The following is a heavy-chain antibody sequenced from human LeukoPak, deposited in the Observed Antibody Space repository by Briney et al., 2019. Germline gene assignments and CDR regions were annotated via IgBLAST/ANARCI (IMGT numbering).Heavy chain of an antibody. CDR3: AREFKGSWYDWEFDY. D-gene: IGHD6-13*01. J-gene: IGHJ4*02. V-gene: IGHV1-2*04. CDR1: GYTFTGYY. Sequence: GASVKVSCKASGYTFTGYYMHWVRQAPGQGLEWMGWINPNSGGTNYAQKFQGWVTTTRDTSISTAYMELSRLRSDDTAVYYCAREFKGSWYDWEFDYWGQGTLVTVSS. CDR2: INPNSGGT.